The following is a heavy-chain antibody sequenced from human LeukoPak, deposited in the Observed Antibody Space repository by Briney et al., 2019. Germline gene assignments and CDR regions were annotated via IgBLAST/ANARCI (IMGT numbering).Heavy chain of an antibody. CDR1: GGSFTDYY. V-gene: IGHV4-34*01. Sequence: SDTLSLTCAVYGGSFTDYYWRGIRHLPGKGLEWIGEIHHRAGANYNPSLWGRVTISADTSKNRFSLHLTSVTAADTATFYCARGPVRDDGLTGISYYFGLDVWGHGTTVTVFS. J-gene: IGHJ6*02. CDR3: ARGPVRDDGLTGISYYFGLDV. CDR2: IHHRAGA. D-gene: IGHD2-21*02.